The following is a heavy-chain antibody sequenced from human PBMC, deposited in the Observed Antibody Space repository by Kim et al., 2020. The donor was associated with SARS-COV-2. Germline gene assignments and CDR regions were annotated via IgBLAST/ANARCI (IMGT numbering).Heavy chain of an antibody. V-gene: IGHV3-73*01. D-gene: IGHD1-20*01. CDR3: TRHTRGSITGTSLDDY. J-gene: IGHJ4*02. CDR2: IRSKANSYAT. CDR1: GFTFSGSA. Sequence: GGSLRLSCAASGFTFSGSAMHWVRQASGKGLEWVGRIRSKANSYATAYAASVKGRFTISRDDSKNTAYLQMNSLKTEDTAVYYCTRHTRGSITGTSLDDYWGQGTLVTVSS.